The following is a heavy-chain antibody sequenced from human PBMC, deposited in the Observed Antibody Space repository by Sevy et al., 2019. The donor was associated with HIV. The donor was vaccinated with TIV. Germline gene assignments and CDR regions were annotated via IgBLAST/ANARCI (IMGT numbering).Heavy chain of an antibody. D-gene: IGHD3-3*01. J-gene: IGHJ6*02. V-gene: IGHV1-18*01. CDR1: GYTFTSYG. CDR2: ISAYNGNT. Sequence: ASVKVSCKASGYTFTSYGISWVRQAPGQGLEWMGWISAYNGNTNYAQKLQGRVTMTTDTSMSTAYMELRSLRSDDTAVYYCARDKGFDFWSGYYKGYYYYGMDVWGQGTTVTVSS. CDR3: ARDKGFDFWSGYYKGYYYYGMDV.